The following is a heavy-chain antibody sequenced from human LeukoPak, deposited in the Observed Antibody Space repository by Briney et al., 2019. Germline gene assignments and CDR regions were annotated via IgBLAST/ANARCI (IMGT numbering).Heavy chain of an antibody. CDR1: GFTFSSYA. CDR2: ISGSGGST. Sequence: PGGSLRLSCPASGFTFSSYAMSWVRQAPGKGLEWVSSISGSGGSTYYADSVKGRFTISRDNSKNSLYLQMNSLRAEDTAVYYCARDLKKYDYWGQGTLVTVSS. J-gene: IGHJ4*02. CDR3: ARDLKKYDY. V-gene: IGHV3-23*01.